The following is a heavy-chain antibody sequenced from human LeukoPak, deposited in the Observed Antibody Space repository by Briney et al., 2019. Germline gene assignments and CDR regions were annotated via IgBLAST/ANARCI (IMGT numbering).Heavy chain of an antibody. CDR2: IYHSGST. V-gene: IGHV4-4*02. J-gene: IGHJ4*02. CDR1: GGSISSGNW. Sequence: PSETLSLTCVVSGGSISSGNWWSWVRQPPGKGLEWIGEIYHSGSTTYNPSLKSRVTISVDTSKNQFSLKLSSVTAADTAVYHCARCKLAGSYGYYFDYWGQGTLVTVSS. D-gene: IGHD5-18*01. CDR3: ARCKLAGSYGYYFDY.